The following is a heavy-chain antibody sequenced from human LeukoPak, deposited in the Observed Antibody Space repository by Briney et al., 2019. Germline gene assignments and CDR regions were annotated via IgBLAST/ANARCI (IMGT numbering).Heavy chain of an antibody. V-gene: IGHV3-30*18. D-gene: IGHD4-17*01. CDR2: ISFDGSNQ. CDR1: GFTFSSFG. Sequence: GGSLRLSCAASGFTFSSFGMHWVRQAPGQGLEWVAVISFDGSNQYYADSVKGRFTIYRDNFKNTVYLQMNSLRAEETAVYYCAKSHPPTVTTEEGEYLQHWGQGTLVAVSS. J-gene: IGHJ1*01. CDR3: AKSHPPTVTTEEGEYLQH.